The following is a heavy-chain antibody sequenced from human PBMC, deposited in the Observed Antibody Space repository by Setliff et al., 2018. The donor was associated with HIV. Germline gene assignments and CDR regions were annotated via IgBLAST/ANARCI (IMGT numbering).Heavy chain of an antibody. Sequence: GGSLRLSCAASGFTFSTYWMHWVRQTPGKGLVWVSGISWSSGNIAYAASVKGRFTISRDNAKNSRYLQMNSRRVEDTAFYYCVKDYAHLYAFDIWGQGTMVTVSS. V-gene: IGHV3-9*01. D-gene: IGHD3-16*01. CDR2: ISWSSGNI. CDR3: VKDYAHLYAFDI. CDR1: GFTFSTYW. J-gene: IGHJ3*02.